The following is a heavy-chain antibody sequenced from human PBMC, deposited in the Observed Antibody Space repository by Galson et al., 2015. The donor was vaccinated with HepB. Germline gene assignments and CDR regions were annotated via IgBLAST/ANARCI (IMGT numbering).Heavy chain of an antibody. CDR3: AREVLGGPFDP. D-gene: IGHD3-16*01. CDR1: GYTFTSYG. J-gene: IGHJ5*02. V-gene: IGHV1-18*01. CDR2: INPYNAAT. Sequence: SVKVSCKASGYTFTSYGISWVRQAPGQGLEWVGWINPYNAATNYAQKLQGRVTMTTDTSTSTAYMELRSLRSDDTAVYYCAREVLGGPFDPWGQGALVTVSS.